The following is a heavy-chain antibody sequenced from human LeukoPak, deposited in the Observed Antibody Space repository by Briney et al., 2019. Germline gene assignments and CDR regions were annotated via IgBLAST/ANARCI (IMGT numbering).Heavy chain of an antibody. CDR3: ARSVSSGYYYKPPPVFDY. Sequence: GGSLRLSCAASGFTVSSNYMSWVRQAPGKGLEWVSVIYSSGSTYYADSVKGRFTISRDNSKNTLYLQMNSLRAEDTAVYYCARSVSSGYYYKPPPVFDYWGQGTLVTVSS. CDR2: IYSSGST. V-gene: IGHV3-53*01. J-gene: IGHJ4*02. D-gene: IGHD3-22*01. CDR1: GFTVSSNY.